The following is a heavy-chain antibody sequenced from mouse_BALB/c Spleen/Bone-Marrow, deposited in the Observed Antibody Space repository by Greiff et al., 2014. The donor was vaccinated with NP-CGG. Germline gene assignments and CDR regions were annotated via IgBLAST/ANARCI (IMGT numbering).Heavy chain of an antibody. D-gene: IGHD1-2*01. CDR1: GYTFTSYW. V-gene: IGHV1-7*01. Sequence: VQLQQSGAELAKPGASVKMSCKASGYTFTSYWMHWVKQRPGQGLEWIGYINPNTGYTESNQKFKDKATLTADKSSSTAYMQLSSLTSEDSAVYNCARAPLLRLRNYFDYWGQGTTLTVSS. J-gene: IGHJ2*01. CDR2: INPNTGYT. CDR3: ARAPLLRLRNYFDY.